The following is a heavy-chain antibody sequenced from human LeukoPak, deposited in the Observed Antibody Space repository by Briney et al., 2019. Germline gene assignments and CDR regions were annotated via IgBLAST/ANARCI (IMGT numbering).Heavy chain of an antibody. CDR3: ARRDNSFDS. J-gene: IGHJ4*02. CDR1: GGSISSHNHH. CDR2: IHHSGVT. V-gene: IGHV4-39*02. D-gene: IGHD5-24*01. Sequence: SETLSLTRSVSGGSISSHNHHWDWIRQAPGNGLEWIGSIHHSGVTYSNPSLRSRLTLSVDMSKNHFSLILSSVTAADTAVYYCARRDNSFDSCGPGTLVTVSS.